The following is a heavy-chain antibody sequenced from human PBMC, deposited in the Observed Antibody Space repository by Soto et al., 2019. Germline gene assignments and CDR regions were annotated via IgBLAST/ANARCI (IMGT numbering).Heavy chain of an antibody. Sequence: EVQLLESGGGLVQPGGSLRLSCAASGLTFSSYAMSWVRQAPGKGLEWVSGISTSGRSTYYADSVKGLFTISRDNSNNTLSLQMNSLRAEDTALYDCAKDLGGYKWYFDCWGQGTMVTVSS. J-gene: IGHJ4*02. CDR3: AKDLGGYKWYFDC. CDR1: GLTFSSYA. D-gene: IGHD5-12*01. CDR2: ISTSGRST. V-gene: IGHV3-23*01.